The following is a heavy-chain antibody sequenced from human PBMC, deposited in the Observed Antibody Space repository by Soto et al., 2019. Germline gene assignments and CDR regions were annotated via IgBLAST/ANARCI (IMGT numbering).Heavy chain of an antibody. Sequence: LRLSCAASGFTFSSYAMHWVRQAPGKGLEWVAVISYDGSNKYYADSVKGRFTISRDNSKNTLYLQMNSLRAEDTAVYYCARDSRPVEALGYCSSTSCYKLGKSNYFDYWGQGTLVTVSS. CDR1: GFTFSSYA. J-gene: IGHJ4*02. CDR2: ISYDGSNK. CDR3: ARDSRPVEALGYCSSTSCYKLGKSNYFDY. D-gene: IGHD2-2*02. V-gene: IGHV3-30-3*01.